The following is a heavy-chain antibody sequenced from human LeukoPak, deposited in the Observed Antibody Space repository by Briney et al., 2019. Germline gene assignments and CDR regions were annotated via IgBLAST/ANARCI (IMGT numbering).Heavy chain of an antibody. V-gene: IGHV3-23*01. CDR2: ISGGGSST. J-gene: IGHJ3*02. CDR1: GFTFGSFA. Sequence: GGSLRLSCSASGFTFGSFAMAWVRQAPGKGLEWVSTISGGGSSTYYADSVKGRFTFSRDNSKNTLYLQMNSLRAGDTAVYYCASLGLAGSAFDIWGQGTMVTVSS. CDR3: ASLGLAGSAFDI. D-gene: IGHD2-15*01.